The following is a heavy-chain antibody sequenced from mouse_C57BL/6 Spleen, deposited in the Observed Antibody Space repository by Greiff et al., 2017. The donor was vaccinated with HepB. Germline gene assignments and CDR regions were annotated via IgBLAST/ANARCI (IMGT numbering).Heavy chain of an antibody. J-gene: IGHJ2*01. CDR3: ARRGWSKNYFGG. D-gene: IGHD1-1*02. CDR1: GFTFSSYG. CDR2: ISSGGSYT. Sequence: EVMLVESGGDLVKPGGSLKLSCAASGFTFSSYGMSWVRQTPDKRLEWVATISSGGSYTYYPDSVKGRFTISRDNAKNTLYLQMSSLKSEDTAMYYCARRGWSKNYFGGWGQGTTRTVDS. V-gene: IGHV5-6*02.